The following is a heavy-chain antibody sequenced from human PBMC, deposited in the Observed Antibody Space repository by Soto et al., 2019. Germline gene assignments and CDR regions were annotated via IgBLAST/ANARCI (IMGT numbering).Heavy chain of an antibody. CDR2: ISSSSSTI. D-gene: IGHD3-10*01. CDR3: ATTSLSTMVRGVIGFGAFDI. Sequence: AGGSLRLSCAASGFTFSSYSMNWVRQAPGKGLEWVSYISSSSSTIYYADSVKGRFTISRDNAKNSLYLQMNSLRDEDTAVYYCATTSLSTMVRGVIGFGAFDIWGQGTMVTVSS. J-gene: IGHJ3*02. V-gene: IGHV3-48*02. CDR1: GFTFSSYS.